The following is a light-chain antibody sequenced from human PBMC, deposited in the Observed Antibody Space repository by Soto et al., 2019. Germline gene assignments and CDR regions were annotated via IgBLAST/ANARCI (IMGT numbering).Light chain of an antibody. J-gene: IGLJ1*01. CDR2: TNN. CDR1: SSNIGSNT. CDR3: AAWDDSLNGYV. Sequence: QSALTQPPSASGTPGQRATISCSGSSSNIGSNTVNWCQQLPGTAPKLLIFTNNQRPSGVPDRFSGSKSGTSGSLAISGLQSEDEADYYCAAWDDSLNGYVFGTGTKVTVL. V-gene: IGLV1-44*01.